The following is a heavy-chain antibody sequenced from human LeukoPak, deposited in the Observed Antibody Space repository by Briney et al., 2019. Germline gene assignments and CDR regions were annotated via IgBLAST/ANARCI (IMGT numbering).Heavy chain of an antibody. CDR3: GRDRPTGYYDY. CDR1: SDSISSSGYY. Sequence: SETLSLTCTVSSDSISSSGYYWGWIRQTPGKGLEWIGSINHGGITYYNPSFKSRVTISVDTSKNQFSLKLSSVTAADTAVYYCGRDRPTGYYDYWGQGTLVTVSS. D-gene: IGHD3-10*01. V-gene: IGHV4-39*07. CDR2: INHGGIT. J-gene: IGHJ4*02.